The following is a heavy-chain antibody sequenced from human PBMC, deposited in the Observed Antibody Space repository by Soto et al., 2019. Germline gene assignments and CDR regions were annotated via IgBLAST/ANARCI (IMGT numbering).Heavy chain of an antibody. J-gene: IGHJ5*02. D-gene: IGHD3-3*02. V-gene: IGHV4-39*01. CDR1: GDSITSSDFY. CDR2: IFYLGSS. Sequence: SETLSLTCTVSGDSITSSDFYWGWVRQPPGKGLEWIGSIFYLGSSYYNPSLKSRVTMSVDTSKNQLSLRLRSVTAADTALYFCARHSLALRKNNWFDPWGQGIMVTVSS. CDR3: ARHSLALRKNNWFDP.